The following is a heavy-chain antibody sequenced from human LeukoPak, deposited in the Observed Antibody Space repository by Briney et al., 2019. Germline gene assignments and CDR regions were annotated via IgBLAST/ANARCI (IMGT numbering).Heavy chain of an antibody. Sequence: SETLSLTCTVSGGSISSYYWSWIRQPPGKGLEWIGYIYYSGSTYYNPSLKSRVTISVDTSKNQFSLKLSSVTAADTAVYYCARATWDGYNLYYFDYWGQGTLVTVSS. CDR1: GGSISSYY. CDR3: ARATWDGYNLYYFDY. J-gene: IGHJ4*02. V-gene: IGHV4-59*12. CDR2: IYYSGST. D-gene: IGHD5-24*01.